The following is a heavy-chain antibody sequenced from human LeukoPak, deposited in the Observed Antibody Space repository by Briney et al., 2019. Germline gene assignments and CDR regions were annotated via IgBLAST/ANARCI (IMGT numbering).Heavy chain of an antibody. Sequence: PGGSLRLSCAASGFTFNNYAMSWVRQAPGKGLEWVSAISGSGGSTYYADSVKGRFTISRDNSKNTLYLQMNSLRAEDTAVYYCAKSRSSGTSCCNYWGQGTLVTVSS. D-gene: IGHD2-2*01. J-gene: IGHJ4*02. CDR1: GFTFNNYA. V-gene: IGHV3-23*01. CDR3: AKSRSSGTSCCNY. CDR2: ISGSGGST.